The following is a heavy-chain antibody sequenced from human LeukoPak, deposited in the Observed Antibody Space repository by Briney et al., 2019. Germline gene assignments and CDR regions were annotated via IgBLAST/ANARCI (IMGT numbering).Heavy chain of an antibody. CDR1: GFTFSSYG. CDR3: AKAYRGGDCYLFDY. V-gene: IGHV3-30*18. CDR2: ISFDGSNK. D-gene: IGHD2-21*02. Sequence: GGPLRLSCAASGFTFSSYGMHWVRQAPGKGLEWVAVISFDGSNKYYADSVKGRFTISRDNSKNTLYLQMNSLRAEDTAVYYCAKAYRGGDCYLFDYWGQGTLVTVSS. J-gene: IGHJ4*02.